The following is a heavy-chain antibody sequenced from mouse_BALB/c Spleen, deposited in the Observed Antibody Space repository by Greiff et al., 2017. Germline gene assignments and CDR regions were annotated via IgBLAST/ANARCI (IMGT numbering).Heavy chain of an antibody. J-gene: IGHJ2*01. Sequence: EVKVVESGGGLVQPGGSLRLSCATSGFTFSDFYMEWVRQPPGKSLEWIAANSNKAIDYTSEYSVSVKGRLIVARDTTQSILYLQINALRAEDSAIYYYAGDEEYYSSSYGYIDYWGQGTTLTVSS. CDR1: GFTFSDFY. V-gene: IGHV7-1*02. CDR3: AGDEEYYSSSYGYIDY. CDR2: NSNKAIDYTS. D-gene: IGHD1-1*01.